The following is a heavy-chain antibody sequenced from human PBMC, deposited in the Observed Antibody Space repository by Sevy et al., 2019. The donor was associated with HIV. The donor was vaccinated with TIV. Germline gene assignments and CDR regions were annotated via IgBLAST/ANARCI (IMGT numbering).Heavy chain of an antibody. CDR3: ARGLYYYDSSGYSDAFDI. CDR1: GYIFKNYW. J-gene: IGHJ3*02. Sequence: GESLKISCKGSGYIFKNYWIGWVRHVPGKGLEWMWIFYPGNSDVRYSPSFQGHVTISADKSISAAYLQWRSLKASDTGMYFCARGLYYYDSSGYSDAFDIWGQGTMVTVSS. V-gene: IGHV5-51*01. D-gene: IGHD3-22*01. CDR2: FYPGNSDV.